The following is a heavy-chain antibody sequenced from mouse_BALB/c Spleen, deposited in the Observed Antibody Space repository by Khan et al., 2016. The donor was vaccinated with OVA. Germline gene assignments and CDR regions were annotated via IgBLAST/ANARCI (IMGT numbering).Heavy chain of an antibody. CDR1: GFTISSYA. Sequence: EVELVESGGGLVKPGGSLKLSCSASGFTISSYALSWVRQTPEKRLEWVATISSGGHYTFYMASVQGRFAISRDNAKHTLYLQMSSLRSEDTDMYYCARSLVDYHAMDYWGQGTSVTVSS. CDR2: ISSGGHYT. D-gene: IGHD2-2*01. J-gene: IGHJ4*01. CDR3: ARSLVDYHAMDY. V-gene: IGHV5-9-3*01.